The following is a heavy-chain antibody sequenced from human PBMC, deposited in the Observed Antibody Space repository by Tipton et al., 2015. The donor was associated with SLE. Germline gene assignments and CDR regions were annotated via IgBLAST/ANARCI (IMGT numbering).Heavy chain of an antibody. CDR1: GFTFDDYA. D-gene: IGHD4-17*01. CDR3: AKGSDSGDYGCSFAY. Sequence: RSLRLSCAASGFTFDDYAMHWVRQAPGKGLEWVSGISWNSGSIDYADSVEGRFTISRDNAKNSLYLQINSLRAEDTALYYCAKGSDSGDYGCSFAYWGQGPLVTVSP. J-gene: IGHJ4*02. CDR2: ISWNSGSI. V-gene: IGHV3-9*01.